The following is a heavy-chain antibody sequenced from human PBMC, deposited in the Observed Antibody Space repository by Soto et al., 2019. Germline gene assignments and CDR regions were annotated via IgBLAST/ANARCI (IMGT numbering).Heavy chain of an antibody. CDR3: AREGQTTDAFDI. J-gene: IGHJ3*02. Sequence: KTSETLSLTCTVSGGSVSSGSYYWSWIRQPPGKGLEWIGYIYYSGSTNYNPSLKSRVTISVDTSKNQFSLKLSSVTAADTAVYYCAREGQTTDAFDIWGQGTMVTVSS. CDR2: IYYSGST. D-gene: IGHD4-17*01. V-gene: IGHV4-61*01. CDR1: GGSVSSGSYY.